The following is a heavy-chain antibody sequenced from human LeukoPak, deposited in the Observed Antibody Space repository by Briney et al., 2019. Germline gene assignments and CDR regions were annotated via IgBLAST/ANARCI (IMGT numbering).Heavy chain of an antibody. V-gene: IGHV3-23*01. D-gene: IGHD4-17*01. CDR1: GFTFSSYA. CDR2: ISSSGAGT. J-gene: IGHJ4*02. Sequence: GGSLRLSCAASGFTFSSYAMIWVRQAPGRGLEWVSGISSSGAGTYYTDSVKGRFTIPRDSSKSTLHLQMNSLRADDTAVYYCAKVPESNYGDYDWGQGTLVTVSS. CDR3: AKVPESNYGDYD.